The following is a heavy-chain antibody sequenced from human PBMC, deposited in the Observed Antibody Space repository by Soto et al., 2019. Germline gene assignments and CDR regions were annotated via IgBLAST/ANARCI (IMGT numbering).Heavy chain of an antibody. D-gene: IGHD3-22*01. CDR2: IIPIFGTA. J-gene: IGHJ4*02. CDR3: ARGSTYYYDSSGYQFDY. Sequence: ASVKVSCKASGGTFSSYAISWVRQAPGQGLEWMGGIIPIFGTANYAQKFQGRVTITADESTSTAYMELSSLRSEDTAVYYCARGSTYYYDSSGYQFDYWGQGTLVTVS. CDR1: GGTFSSYA. V-gene: IGHV1-69*13.